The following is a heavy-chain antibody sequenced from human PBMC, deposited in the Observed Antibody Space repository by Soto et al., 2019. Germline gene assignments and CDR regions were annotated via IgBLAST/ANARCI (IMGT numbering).Heavy chain of an antibody. CDR2: IIPIFGTA. CDR3: ASSAHGSGTIPYYYYGMDV. V-gene: IGHV1-69*13. Sequence: GASVKVSCKASGGTFSSYAISWVRQAPGQGLEWMGGIIPIFGTANYAQKFQGRVTITADESTSTAYMELSSLRSEDTAVYYCASSAHGSGTIPYYYYGMDVWGQGTTVTVSS. J-gene: IGHJ6*02. D-gene: IGHD3-10*01. CDR1: GGTFSSYA.